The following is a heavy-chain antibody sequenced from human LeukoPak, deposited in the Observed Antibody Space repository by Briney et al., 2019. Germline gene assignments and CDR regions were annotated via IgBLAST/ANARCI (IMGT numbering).Heavy chain of an antibody. CDR1: GYSISSGYY. J-gene: IGHJ3*02. D-gene: IGHD1-26*01. V-gene: IGHV4-38-2*02. Sequence: SETLSLTCAVSGYSISSGYYWGWIRQPPGKGLEWIGSIYHSGSTYYNPSLKSRVTISVDTSKNQFSLKLTSVTAADTAVYYCTRDAHGGSPPDAFDIWGQGTMVTVSS. CDR3: TRDAHGGSPPDAFDI. CDR2: IYHSGST.